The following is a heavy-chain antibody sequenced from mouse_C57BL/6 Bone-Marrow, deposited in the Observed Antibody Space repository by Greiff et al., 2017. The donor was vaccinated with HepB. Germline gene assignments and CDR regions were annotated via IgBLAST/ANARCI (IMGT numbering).Heavy chain of an antibody. CDR2: IFPGSGST. V-gene: IGHV1-75*01. D-gene: IGHD2-4*01. CDR3: ARWTIYYDYDDAMDY. Sequence: VQLQQSGAELVRPGSSVKISCKASGYTFTDYYINWVKQRPGQGLEWIGWIFPGSGSTYYNEKFKGKATLTVDKSSSTAYMLLSSLTSEDSAVYFCARWTIYYDYDDAMDYWGQGTSVTVSS. J-gene: IGHJ4*01. CDR1: GYTFTDYY.